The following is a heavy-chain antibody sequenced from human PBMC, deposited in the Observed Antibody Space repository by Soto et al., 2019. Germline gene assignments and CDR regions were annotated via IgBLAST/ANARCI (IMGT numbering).Heavy chain of an antibody. V-gene: IGHV1-2*04. J-gene: IGHJ5*02. CDR2: INPNSGGT. CDR1: GYTFTGYY. Sequence: ASVKVSCKASGYTFTGYYMHWVRQAPGQGLEWMGWINPNSGGTNYAQKFQGWVTMTRDTSISTAYMELSRLRSDDTAVYYCAVARYNWNDWFDPWGQGTLVTVSS. CDR3: AVARYNWNDWFDP. D-gene: IGHD1-1*01.